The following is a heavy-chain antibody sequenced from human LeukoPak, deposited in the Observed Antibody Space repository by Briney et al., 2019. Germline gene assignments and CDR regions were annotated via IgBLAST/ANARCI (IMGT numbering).Heavy chain of an antibody. CDR1: GFTLSSYA. CDR2: ISYDGSNK. D-gene: IGHD5-24*01. Sequence: GGSLRLSCAASGFTLSSYAMHWVRQAPGKGLEWVAVISYDGSNKYHADSVKGRFTISRDNSKNTLYLQMNSLRAEDTAVYYCAKERRDGYNYGFDYWGQGTLVTVSS. V-gene: IGHV3-30-3*01. J-gene: IGHJ4*02. CDR3: AKERRDGYNYGFDY.